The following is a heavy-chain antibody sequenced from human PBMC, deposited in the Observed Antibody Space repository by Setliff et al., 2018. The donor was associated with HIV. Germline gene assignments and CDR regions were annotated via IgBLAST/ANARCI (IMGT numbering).Heavy chain of an antibody. CDR2: IYRGGST. V-gene: IGHV3-53*01. D-gene: IGHD3-22*01. J-gene: IGHJ4*02. CDR1: GFTVSSNY. CDR3: AREVGDSSGYYYRNYYFDS. Sequence: GGSLRLSCAASGFTVSSNYMSWVRQAPGKGLEWVSVIYRGGSTYYADSVRGRFTISRDNSKNTLYLQMNSLGAEDTAVYYCAREVGDSSGYYYRNYYFDSWGQGTLVTVS.